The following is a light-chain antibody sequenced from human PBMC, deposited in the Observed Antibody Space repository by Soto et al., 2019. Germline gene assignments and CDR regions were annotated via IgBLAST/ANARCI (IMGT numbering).Light chain of an antibody. V-gene: IGKV3-20*01. CDR3: QQYGSSPFT. CDR1: QSVSSSY. Sequence: EIVLTPSPGTLSFSPGERATLSCRASQSVSSSYFAWYQQKPGQAPRLLIYGASSRATGIPDRFSGSGSGTDFTLTISRPEPEDFAVYYCQQYGSSPFTFGPGTKVDIK. J-gene: IGKJ3*01. CDR2: GAS.